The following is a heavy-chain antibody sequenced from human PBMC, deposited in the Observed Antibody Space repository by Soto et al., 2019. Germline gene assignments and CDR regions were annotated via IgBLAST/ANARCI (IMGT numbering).Heavy chain of an antibody. D-gene: IGHD3-10*01. Sequence: PETLSLTCTVSGGPINSYYWGWIRQSPGKGLEWLGYIYYTGSTRYNPSLKSRVAISLDRSKNQFSLNLSSVTAADTAMYYCVKRPEGRVETFFADWGPGTLVTVSS. CDR2: IYYTGST. J-gene: IGHJ4*02. V-gene: IGHV4-59*03. CDR3: VKRPEGRVETFFAD. CDR1: GGPINSYY.